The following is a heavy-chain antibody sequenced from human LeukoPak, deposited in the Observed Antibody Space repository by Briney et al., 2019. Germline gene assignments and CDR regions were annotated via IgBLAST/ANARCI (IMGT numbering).Heavy chain of an antibody. CDR3: PGRYGSRISGTFHY. J-gene: IGHJ4*02. V-gene: IGHV4-34*01. CDR2: INHGGHT. Sequence: NPSETLSLTCAVYGGSFSGYYWCWSRQPPGKGLEWVGEINHGGHTKYKPSLKSRVTISVDTSKHLFFLKLSAVTDADTDVYYRPGRYGSRISGTFHYWGQGTLVTVSS. D-gene: IGHD3-10*01. CDR1: GGSFSGYY.